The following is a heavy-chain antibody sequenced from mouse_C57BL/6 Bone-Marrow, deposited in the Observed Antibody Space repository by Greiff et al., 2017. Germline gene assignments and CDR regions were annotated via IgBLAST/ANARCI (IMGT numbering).Heavy chain of an antibody. J-gene: IGHJ4*01. V-gene: IGHV1-55*01. CDR1: GYTFTSYW. CDR2: IYPGSGST. D-gene: IGHD2-5*01. CDR3: ARESNYVGYYAMDY. Sequence: QVQLQQPGAELVKPGASVKMSCKASGYTFTSYWITWVKQRPGQGLEWIGDIYPGSGSTNYNEKFKSKATLTVDTSSSAAYMQRSSLTSEDSAVYCGARESNYVGYYAMDYWGQGTSVTVSS.